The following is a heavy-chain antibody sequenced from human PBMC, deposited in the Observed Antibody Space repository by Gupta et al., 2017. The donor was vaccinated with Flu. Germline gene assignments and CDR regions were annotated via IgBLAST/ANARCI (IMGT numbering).Heavy chain of an antibody. CDR1: FTFSCGS. Sequence: FTFSCGSMAWVRQAPGTGLQWVSSINSDGNTYYTDSVKGRFIISRDYAKNMLYLQMNSLAAEDTAIYYCVKGGPLARIPDYWGQGALVTVSS. CDR2: INSDGNT. V-gene: IGHV3-23*01. CDR3: VKGGPLARIPDY. D-gene: IGHD2-21*01. J-gene: IGHJ4*02.